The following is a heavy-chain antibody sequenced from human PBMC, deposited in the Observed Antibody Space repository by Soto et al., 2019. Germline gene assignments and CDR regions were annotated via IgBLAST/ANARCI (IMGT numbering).Heavy chain of an antibody. CDR2: INHSGST. CDR1: GGSFSGYY. CDR3: ARKGNRAKITGTSNWFDP. Sequence: SETLSLTCAVYGGSFSGYYWSWIRQPPGKGLEWIGEINHSGSTNYNPSLKSRVTISVDTSKNQFSLKLSSVTAADTALYYCARKGNRAKITGTSNWFDPWGQGTLVTVSS. D-gene: IGHD1-20*01. V-gene: IGHV4-34*01. J-gene: IGHJ5*02.